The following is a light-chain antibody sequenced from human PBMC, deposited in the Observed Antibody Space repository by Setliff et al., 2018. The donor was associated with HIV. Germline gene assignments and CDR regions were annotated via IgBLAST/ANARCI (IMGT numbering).Light chain of an antibody. J-gene: IGKJ4*01. CDR1: QSISRY. CDR3: QQRGNWPLT. CDR2: DAS. V-gene: IGKV3-11*01. Sequence: EIVLTQSPATLSLSPGERATLSCRASQSISRYLAWYQQKPGQAPRPLIYDASNRATGIPARFSGSGSGTDFTLTISSLEPEDFAVYYCQQRGNWPLTFGGGTKVDIK.